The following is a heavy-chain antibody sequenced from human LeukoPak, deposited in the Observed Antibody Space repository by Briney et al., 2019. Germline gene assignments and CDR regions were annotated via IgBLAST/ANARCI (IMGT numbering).Heavy chain of an antibody. V-gene: IGHV4-34*01. CDR1: GGSFSGYY. J-gene: IGHJ3*02. D-gene: IGHD1-14*01. CDR3: ARGGGNHDDAFDI. Sequence: SETLSLTCAVYGGSFSGYYWSWIRQPPGKGLEWIGEINHSGSNNYNPSLKSRVTISVDTSKNQFSLKLSSVTAADTAAYYCARGGGNHDDAFDIWGQGTMVIVA. CDR2: INHSGSN.